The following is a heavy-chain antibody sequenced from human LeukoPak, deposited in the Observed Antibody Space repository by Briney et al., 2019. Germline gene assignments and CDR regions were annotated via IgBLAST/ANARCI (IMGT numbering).Heavy chain of an antibody. CDR3: VRGSERPGDFWFDP. CDR2: IKEDGSET. Sequence: AGSLRLSCAASGFPFRSYWMSWVRQAPGRGLEWVANIKEDGSETFYVDSVKGRFTISRDTAKNSLFLQMNSLRADDTAVYYCVRGSERPGDFWFDPWGQGTLVTVST. V-gene: IGHV3-7*05. J-gene: IGHJ5*02. CDR1: GFPFRSYW. D-gene: IGHD2-21*02.